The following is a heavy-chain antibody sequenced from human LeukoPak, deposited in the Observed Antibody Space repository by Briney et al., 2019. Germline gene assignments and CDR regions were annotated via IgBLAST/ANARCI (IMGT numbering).Heavy chain of an antibody. CDR1: SGSINSYY. V-gene: IGHV4-59*12. Sequence: SESVSLTCTVSSGSINSYYWTWIRQPPGKGLEWIGNTFYSGSTNYNPSLMSRVSISVDTSKNQVSLNLNSVTAADTAVYYCATVAVVRGVTFFDYWGQGTLVAASS. CDR3: ATVAVVRGVTFFDY. D-gene: IGHD3-10*01. CDR2: TFYSGST. J-gene: IGHJ4*02.